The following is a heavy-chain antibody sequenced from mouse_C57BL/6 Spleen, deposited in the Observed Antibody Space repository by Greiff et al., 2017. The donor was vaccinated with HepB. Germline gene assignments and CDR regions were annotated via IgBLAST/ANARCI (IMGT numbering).Heavy chain of an antibody. Sequence: EVQLVESGGGLVQPGGSLKLSCAASGFTFSDYYMYWVRQTPEKRLEWVAYISNGGGSTYYPDTVKGRFTISRDKAKNTLYLQMSRLKSEDTAMYYCARRGRDWYFDVWGTGTTVTVSS. CDR2: ISNGGGST. CDR1: GFTFSDYY. V-gene: IGHV5-12*01. J-gene: IGHJ1*03. CDR3: ARRGRDWYFDV. D-gene: IGHD1-1*01.